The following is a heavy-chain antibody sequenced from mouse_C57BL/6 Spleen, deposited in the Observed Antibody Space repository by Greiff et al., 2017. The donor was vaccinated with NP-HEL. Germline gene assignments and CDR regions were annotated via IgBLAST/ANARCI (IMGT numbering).Heavy chain of an antibody. Sequence: EVKLVESGPGLAKPSQTLSLTCSVTGYSITSDYWNWIRKFPGNKLEYMGDISYSGSTYYNPSLKSRTSITRDTSKNQYYLQLNSVTTEDTATYYCARHKFITTAPGYFDVWGTGTTVTVSS. V-gene: IGHV3-8*01. CDR3: ARHKFITTAPGYFDV. J-gene: IGHJ1*03. CDR1: GYSITSDY. CDR2: ISYSGST. D-gene: IGHD1-1*01.